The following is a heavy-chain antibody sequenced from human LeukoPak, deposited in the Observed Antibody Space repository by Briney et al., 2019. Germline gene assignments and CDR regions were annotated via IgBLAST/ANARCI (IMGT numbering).Heavy chain of an antibody. CDR2: INSDGTST. D-gene: IGHD2-2*03. Sequence: PGGSLRLSCAASGFTFSSYWMHWVRQAPGEGLGCVSRINSDGTSTTYADSVKGRFTISRDNARNTLYMQMNSLRAEDTAVYYCARATLDIVGATRTFDYWGQGTLVTVSS. J-gene: IGHJ4*02. CDR3: ARATLDIVGATRTFDY. CDR1: GFTFSSYW. V-gene: IGHV3-74*01.